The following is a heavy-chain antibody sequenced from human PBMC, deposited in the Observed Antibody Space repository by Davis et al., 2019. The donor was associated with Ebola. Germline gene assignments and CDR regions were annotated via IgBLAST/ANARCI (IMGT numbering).Heavy chain of an antibody. CDR2: ISYDGSNK. Sequence: GESLKISCAASGFTFSSYAMHWVRQAPGKGLEWVAVISYDGSNKYYADSVKGRFTISRDNSKNTLYLQMNSLRAEDTAVYYCARDHKITIFGVASGWFDPWGQGTLVTVSS. CDR3: ARDHKITIFGVASGWFDP. CDR1: GFTFSSYA. V-gene: IGHV3-30-3*01. D-gene: IGHD3-3*01. J-gene: IGHJ5*02.